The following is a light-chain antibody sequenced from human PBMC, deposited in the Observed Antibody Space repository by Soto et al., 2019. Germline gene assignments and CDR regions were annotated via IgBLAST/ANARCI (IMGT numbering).Light chain of an antibody. CDR3: SSYTSRTTLNV. V-gene: IGLV2-14*01. Sequence: QSALTQPASVSRSPGQPITISCTGTSSDVGGYNYVSWYQHHPGKAPKLMIYEVNNRPSGVSNRFSGSKSGNTASLTISGLQAEDEADYYCSSYTSRTTLNVFGSGTKVTVL. J-gene: IGLJ1*01. CDR2: EVN. CDR1: SSDVGGYNY.